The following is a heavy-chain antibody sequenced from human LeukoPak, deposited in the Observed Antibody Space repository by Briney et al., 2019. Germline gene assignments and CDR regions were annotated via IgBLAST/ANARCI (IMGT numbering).Heavy chain of an antibody. J-gene: IGHJ4*02. Sequence: AGGSLRLSCEPSGLTFSSFWMHWVRQPPGKWLVWVARIKGDGITTNYADPAKGRFTVSRDNAKNRLHLQMNSLRAEDTAVYYCAKDYRGYYDSSAWDYWGQGTLVTVSS. CDR3: AKDYRGYYDSSAWDY. D-gene: IGHD3-22*01. V-gene: IGHV3-74*01. CDR2: IKGDGITT. CDR1: GLTFSSFW.